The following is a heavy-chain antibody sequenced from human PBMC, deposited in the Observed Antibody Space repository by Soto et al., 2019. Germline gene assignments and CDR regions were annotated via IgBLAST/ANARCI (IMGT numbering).Heavy chain of an antibody. V-gene: IGHV4-59*01. CDR3: ARASCTGGHCYSSDWFDP. CDR2: VFYSGST. Sequence: SETLSLTCTVSGGSIGTYYWSWIRQPPGKGLEWIGYVFYSGSTNYNPSLKSRVAISVDSSKNQFSLKLTSVTAADTAVYYCARASCTGGHCYSSDWFDPWGQGTLVTSPQ. D-gene: IGHD2-15*01. CDR1: GGSIGTYY. J-gene: IGHJ5*02.